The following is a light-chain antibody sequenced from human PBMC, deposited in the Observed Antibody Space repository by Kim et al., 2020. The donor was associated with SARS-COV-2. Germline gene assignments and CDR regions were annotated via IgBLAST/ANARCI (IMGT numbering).Light chain of an antibody. CDR2: DVS. CDR1: SSDVGGYNY. CDR3: SSYTGSSPHVV. J-gene: IGLJ2*01. V-gene: IGLV2-14*03. Sequence: QSALTQPASVSGSPGQSITISCTGTSSDVGGYNYVSWYQQHPGKAPKLMIYDVSNRPSGVSNRFSGSKSGNTASLTISGLQAADEADYYCSSYTGSSPHVVFGGGTQLTVL.